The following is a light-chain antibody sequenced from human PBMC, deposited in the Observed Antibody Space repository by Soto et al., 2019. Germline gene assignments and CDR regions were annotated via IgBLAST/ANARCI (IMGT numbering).Light chain of an antibody. CDR3: SSYTSSSPHVV. V-gene: IGLV2-14*01. J-gene: IGLJ2*01. Sequence: QSALTQPASVSGSPGQSITISCTGTSSDVGGYNYVSWYQQHSGKAPKLMIYEVSNRPSGVSNRFSGSKSGNTASLTISGRQAEDEADYYCSSYTSSSPHVVFGGGTKLTVL. CDR1: SSDVGGYNY. CDR2: EVS.